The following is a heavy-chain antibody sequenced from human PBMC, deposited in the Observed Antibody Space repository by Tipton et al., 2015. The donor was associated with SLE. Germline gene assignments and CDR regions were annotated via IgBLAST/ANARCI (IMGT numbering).Heavy chain of an antibody. D-gene: IGHD1-26*01. CDR1: GFTFSDYY. J-gene: IGHJ4*02. CDR2: ISSSSSYT. CDR3: ARALYSGSYSDY. Sequence: SLRLSCAASGFTFSDYYMNWIRQAPGKGLEWVSYISSSSSYTNYADSVKGRFTISRDNAKNSLYLQMNSLRAEDTAVYYCARALYSGSYSDYWGQGTLVTVSS. V-gene: IGHV3-11*05.